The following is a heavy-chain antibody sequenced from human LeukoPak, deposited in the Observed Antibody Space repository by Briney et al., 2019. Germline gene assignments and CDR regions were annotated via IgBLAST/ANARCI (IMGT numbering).Heavy chain of an antibody. V-gene: IGHV1-2*02. CDR2: INPNSGAS. J-gene: IGHJ4*02. CDR3: ARGIYCSGGSCYGPFAY. D-gene: IGHD2-15*01. CDR1: GYTFTAYF. Sequence: ASVKVSCKASGYTFTAYFMHWVRQAPGQGLEWMGWINPNSGASSYAQKFQGRVTMTRDTSISTVYMELSGPISDDTAMYFCARGIYCSGGSCYGPFAYWGQGTLVTVSS.